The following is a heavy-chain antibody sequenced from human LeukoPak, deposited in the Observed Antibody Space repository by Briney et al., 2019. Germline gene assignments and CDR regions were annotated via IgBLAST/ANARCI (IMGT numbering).Heavy chain of an antibody. Sequence: GGSLRLSCAASGFTFSSYAMSWVRQAPGKGLEWVSAISGSGGSTYYADSVKGRFTITRDNSKNTLYLQMNSLRAEDTAVYYCAKSGKACFSDSGCYSVDYWGQGTLVTVSS. V-gene: IGHV3-23*01. J-gene: IGHJ4*02. D-gene: IGHD2-15*01. CDR2: ISGSGGST. CDR1: GFTFSSYA. CDR3: AKSGKACFSDSGCYSVDY.